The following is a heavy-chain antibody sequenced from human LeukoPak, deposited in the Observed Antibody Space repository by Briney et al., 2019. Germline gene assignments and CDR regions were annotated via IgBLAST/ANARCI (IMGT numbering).Heavy chain of an antibody. CDR2: ISTNNGKT. J-gene: IGHJ4*02. D-gene: IGHD2-2*02. CDR1: GYIFSSYG. V-gene: IGHV1-18*01. Sequence: ASMKVSCKASGYIFSSYGITWVRQAPGQGLEWMGWISTNNGKTNYAQNLQGRVTITTDTSTSTAYMELRSLRSDDTAVYYCARNLLYLGYFDLWGQGTLVTVSS. CDR3: ARNLLYLGYFDL.